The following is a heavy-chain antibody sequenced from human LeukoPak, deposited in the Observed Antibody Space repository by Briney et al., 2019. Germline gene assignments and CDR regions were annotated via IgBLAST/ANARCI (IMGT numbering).Heavy chain of an antibody. D-gene: IGHD3-10*01. CDR3: ARTRYYYNSRSYGAPYYFDY. Sequence: SETLSLTCAVSGGSISSNSYYWGWIRQPPGKGLEWIESIYYSGSTYYNPSLKSRVTISVDTSKNQFSLKLSSVTAADTAVYYCARTRYYYNSRSYGAPYYFDYWGQGTWSPSPQ. V-gene: IGHV4-39*01. J-gene: IGHJ4*02. CDR1: GGSISSNSYY. CDR2: IYYSGST.